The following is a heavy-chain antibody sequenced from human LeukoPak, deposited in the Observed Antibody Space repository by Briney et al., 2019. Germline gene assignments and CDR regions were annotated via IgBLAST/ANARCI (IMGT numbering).Heavy chain of an antibody. Sequence: PSETLSLTCTVSGGSISSYYWSWIRQPPGKGLEWIGYIYYSGSTNYNPSLRSRVTISVDTSKNQFSPKLTSVTAADTAVYYCTRAPTGGDFDIWGRGTMVTVSS. D-gene: IGHD1-14*01. CDR2: IYYSGST. CDR3: TRAPTGGDFDI. J-gene: IGHJ3*02. CDR1: GGSISSYY. V-gene: IGHV4-59*01.